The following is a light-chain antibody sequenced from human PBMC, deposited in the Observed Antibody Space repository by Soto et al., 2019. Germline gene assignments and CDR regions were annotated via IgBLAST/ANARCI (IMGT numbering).Light chain of an antibody. CDR1: QSVSSN. CDR2: GAS. J-gene: IGKJ1*01. Sequence: EVVMTQSPGMLSVSPGERATLSCRASQSVSSNLAWYQQRPGQAPRLLIHGASTRATGVPARFSGSGSGTEFTLTISGLQSEDFAFYYCQQYSDWPRTFGQGTKVDIK. V-gene: IGKV3-15*01. CDR3: QQYSDWPRT.